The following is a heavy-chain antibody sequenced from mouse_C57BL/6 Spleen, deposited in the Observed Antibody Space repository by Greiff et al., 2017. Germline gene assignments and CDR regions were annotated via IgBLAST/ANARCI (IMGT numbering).Heavy chain of an antibody. J-gene: IGHJ4*01. CDR1: GFTFSDYG. CDR2: ISSGSSTI. V-gene: IGHV5-17*01. Sequence: EVMLVESGGGLVKPGGSLKLSCAASGFTFSDYGMHWVRQAPEKGLEWVAYISSGSSTIHYADTVKGRFTISRDNAKNTLFLQMTSLRSEDTAMYYCARPEGYGKNAMDYWGQGTSVTVSS. CDR3: ARPEGYGKNAMDY. D-gene: IGHD1-1*02.